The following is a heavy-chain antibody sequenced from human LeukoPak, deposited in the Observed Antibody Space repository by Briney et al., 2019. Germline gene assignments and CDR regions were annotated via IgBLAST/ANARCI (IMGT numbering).Heavy chain of an antibody. CDR3: ARSSWTQIFDY. CDR2: INHSGST. V-gene: IGHV4-34*01. CDR1: GGSFSGYY. D-gene: IGHD6-13*01. Sequence: SETLSLTCAVYGGSFSGYYWSWIRQPPGKGLEWIGVINHSGSTNYNPSLKSRVTISVDTSKNQFSPKLSSVTAADTAVYYCARSSWTQIFDYWGQGTLVTVSS. J-gene: IGHJ4*02.